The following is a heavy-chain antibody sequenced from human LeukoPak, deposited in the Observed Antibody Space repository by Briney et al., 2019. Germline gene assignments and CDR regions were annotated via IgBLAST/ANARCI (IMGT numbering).Heavy chain of an antibody. V-gene: IGHV4-59*01. J-gene: IGHJ4*02. CDR1: GHSISSYY. Sequence: SETLSLTCTVSGHSISSYYWNWIRQPPGKGLEWIGYIYYTGSTNCNSSLKSRVTMSVDTSKNQFSLKLNSVTAADTAVYYCARGPRSSSWFFDYWGQGTLVTVSS. CDR3: ARGPRSSSWFFDY. CDR2: IYYTGST. D-gene: IGHD6-13*01.